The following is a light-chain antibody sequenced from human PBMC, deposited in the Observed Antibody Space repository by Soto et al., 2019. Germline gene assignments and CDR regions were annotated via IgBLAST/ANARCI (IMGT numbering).Light chain of an antibody. CDR1: QSIGTS. V-gene: IGKV1-39*01. CDR3: QQSYSTLYT. CDR2: AAS. Sequence: DIQMTQSPSSLSASIGDRVTITCRASQSIGTSLSWHQQKSGRAPKLLIHAASTLQSGVPSRFSGSGSGTDFTLTISSLQPDDVAVYYCQQSYSTLYTFGHGTNLEIK. J-gene: IGKJ2*01.